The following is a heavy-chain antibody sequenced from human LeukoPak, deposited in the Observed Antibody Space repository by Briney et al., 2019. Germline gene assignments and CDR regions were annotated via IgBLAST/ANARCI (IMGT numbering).Heavy chain of an antibody. V-gene: IGHV3-48*04. Sequence: QTGGSLRLSCAASGFTFSSYSMNWVRQAPGKGLEWVSYISSSSGTIYYADSVKGRFTISRDNAKNSLYLQMNSLRAEDTAVYYCASRDCSGGSCYFDYWGQGTLVTVSS. J-gene: IGHJ4*02. CDR3: ASRDCSGGSCYFDY. CDR1: GFTFSSYS. CDR2: ISSSSGTI. D-gene: IGHD2-15*01.